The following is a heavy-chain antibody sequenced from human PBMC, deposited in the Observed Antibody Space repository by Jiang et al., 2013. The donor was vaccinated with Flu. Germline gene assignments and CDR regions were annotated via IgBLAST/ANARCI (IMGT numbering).Heavy chain of an antibody. CDR2: IDPSDSYT. V-gene: IGHV5-10-1*01. Sequence: GAEVKKPGESLRISCKGSGYSFTSYWISWVRQMPGKGLEWMGRIDPSDSYTNYSPSFQGHVTISADKSISTAYLQWSSLKASDTAMYYCATTLAYCSSTSCQGGDAFDIWGQGTMVTVSS. D-gene: IGHD2-2*01. J-gene: IGHJ3*02. CDR1: GYSFTSYW. CDR3: ATTLAYCSSTSCQGGDAFDI.